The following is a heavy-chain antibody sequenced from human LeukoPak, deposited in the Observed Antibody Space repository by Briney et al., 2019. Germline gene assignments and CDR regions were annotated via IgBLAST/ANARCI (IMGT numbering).Heavy chain of an antibody. D-gene: IGHD6-19*01. J-gene: IGHJ4*02. CDR2: INPNSGGT. V-gene: IGHV1-2*06. Sequence: ASVKVSCKASGYTFTGYYMHLVRQAPGQGLEWMGRINPNSGGTNYAQKFQGRVTMTRDTSISTAYMELSRLRSDDTAVYYCARSAAVAGTGEFDYWGQGTLVTVSS. CDR1: GYTFTGYY. CDR3: ARSAAVAGTGEFDY.